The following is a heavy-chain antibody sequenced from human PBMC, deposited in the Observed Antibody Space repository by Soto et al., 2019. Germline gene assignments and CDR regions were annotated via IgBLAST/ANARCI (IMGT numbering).Heavy chain of an antibody. Sequence: GASVKVSCKASGYTFTGYYMHWVRQAPGQGLEWMGWINPNSGGTNYAQKFQGWVTMTRDTSISTAYMELSRLRSDDTAVYYCARDGGGSGSYYGYYYYGMDVWGQGTTVTVSS. CDR1: GYTFTGYY. V-gene: IGHV1-2*04. D-gene: IGHD3-10*01. J-gene: IGHJ6*02. CDR3: ARDGGGSGSYYGYYYYGMDV. CDR2: INPNSGGT.